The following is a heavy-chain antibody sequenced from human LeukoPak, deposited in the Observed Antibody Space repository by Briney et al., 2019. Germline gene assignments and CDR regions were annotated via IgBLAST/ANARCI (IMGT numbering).Heavy chain of an antibody. CDR2: ISGSGGYT. Sequence: GSLRLSCAASGFTFSNNVMSWVRQAPGKGLEWVSSISGSGGYTHYADSVKGQFTISRDNSKNTLYLQMISLRAEDTAVYYCAKPPYETLTGSPDAYWGQGTLVTVSS. J-gene: IGHJ4*02. CDR3: AKPPYETLTGSPDAY. CDR1: GFTFSNNV. D-gene: IGHD3-9*01. V-gene: IGHV3-23*01.